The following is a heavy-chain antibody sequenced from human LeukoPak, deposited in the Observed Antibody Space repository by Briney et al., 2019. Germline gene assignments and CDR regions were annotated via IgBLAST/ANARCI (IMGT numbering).Heavy chain of an antibody. CDR2: IKQDGSEK. V-gene: IGHV3-7*03. D-gene: IGHD6-19*01. Sequence: PGGSLRLSCTASGFTFSSYWMDWVRQAPGKGLEWVANIKQDGSEKYCVDSVKGRFTISRDNAKNSLYLQMNSLRAEDTAVYYCARDRDWYSFDSWGQGTLVTVSS. CDR3: ARDRDWYSFDS. J-gene: IGHJ4*02. CDR1: GFTFSSYW.